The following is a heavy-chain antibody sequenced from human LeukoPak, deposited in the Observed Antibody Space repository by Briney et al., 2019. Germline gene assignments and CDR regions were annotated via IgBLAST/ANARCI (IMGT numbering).Heavy chain of an antibody. D-gene: IGHD1-1*01. J-gene: IGHJ4*02. CDR2: IRSKANSYAA. CDR3: TRRNDGGYAY. CDR1: GFTFSGSA. Sequence: PGGSLKLSCAASGFTFSGSAMHWVRQASGKGLEWVGRIRSKANSYAAAYAASVKGRFTISRDDSRNTAYLQMNSLKTEDTAVYYCTRRNDGGYAYWGQGTLVTVSS. V-gene: IGHV3-73*01.